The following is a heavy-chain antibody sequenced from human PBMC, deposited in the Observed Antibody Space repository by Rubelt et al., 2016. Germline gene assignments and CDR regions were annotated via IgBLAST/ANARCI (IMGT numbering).Heavy chain of an antibody. J-gene: IGHJ3*02. V-gene: IGHV1-69*04. D-gene: IGHD6-25*01. Sequence: GRIIPILGIANYAQKLQGRVTMTTDTSTSTAYMELRSLRSDDTAVYYCARDRGFFKRPYAFDIWGQGTMVTVSS. CDR3: ARDRGFFKRPYAFDI. CDR2: IIPILGIA.